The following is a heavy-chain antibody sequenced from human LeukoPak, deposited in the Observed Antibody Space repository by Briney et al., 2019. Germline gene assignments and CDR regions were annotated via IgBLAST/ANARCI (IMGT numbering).Heavy chain of an antibody. J-gene: IGHJ5*02. V-gene: IGHV4-59*01. CDR1: GGSISTYY. CDR3: ARVDYSGYDTRGWFDP. CDR2: IYYSGSI. D-gene: IGHD5-12*01. Sequence: PSETLSLTCTVSGGSISTYYWSWIRQPPGKGLEWIGYIYYSGSINYNPSLRSRVTISVDTSKDQFSLKLSSVTAADTAVYYCARVDYSGYDTRGWFDPWGQGTLVTVSS.